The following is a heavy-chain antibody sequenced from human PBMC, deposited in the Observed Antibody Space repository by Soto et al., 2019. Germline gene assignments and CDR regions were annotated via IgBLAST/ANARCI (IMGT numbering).Heavy chain of an antibody. CDR2: IYWDDDK. V-gene: IGHV2-5*02. CDR1: GFSLSTSGVG. D-gene: IGHD2-15*01. J-gene: IGHJ5*02. CDR3: AHSDEYCSGGSCHNWFDP. Sequence: QITLKESGPTLVKPTQTLTLTCTFSGFSLSTSGVGVGWIRQPPGKALEWLALIYWDDDKRYSPSLKSRLTITKETSKNQVVLTMTNMDPVDTATYYCAHSDEYCSGGSCHNWFDPWGQGTLVTVSS.